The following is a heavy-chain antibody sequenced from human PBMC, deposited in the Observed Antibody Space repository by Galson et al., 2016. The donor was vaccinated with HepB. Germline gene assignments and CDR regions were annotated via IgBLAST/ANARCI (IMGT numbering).Heavy chain of an antibody. J-gene: IGHJ3*02. CDR2: INHSGTT. Sequence: TLSLTCSVSAGSISSGGYYWSWIRQHPGKGLEWIGYINHSGTTYYNPSLSIRAAIYVDTSKNQFSLEVSSVTAADTAVYYCARVSGNAFDIWGHGTMVTVSS. CDR1: AGSISSGGYY. V-gene: IGHV4-31*03. CDR3: ARVSGNAFDI.